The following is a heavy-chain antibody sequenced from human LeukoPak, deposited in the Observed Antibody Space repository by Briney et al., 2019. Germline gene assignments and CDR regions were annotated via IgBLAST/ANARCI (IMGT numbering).Heavy chain of an antibody. CDR3: ARQVYGYGSGSFYFDY. J-gene: IGHJ4*02. V-gene: IGHV3-21*01. Sequence: GGSLRLSCAASGFTFSEYSMNWVHQAPGKGLEWVSFISTSSSHIYYADSVKGRFTISRDNARNSVSLQMNSLRAEDTAVYYCARQVYGYGSGSFYFDYWGQGMLVTVSS. CDR1: GFTFSEYS. D-gene: IGHD3-10*01. CDR2: ISTSSSHI.